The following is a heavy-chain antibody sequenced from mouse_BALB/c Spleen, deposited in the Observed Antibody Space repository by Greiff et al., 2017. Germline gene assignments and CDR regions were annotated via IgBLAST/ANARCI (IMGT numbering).Heavy chain of an antibody. CDR3: ATTRLGAMDY. D-gene: IGHD3-3*01. CDR2: INPYYDST. CDR1: GYTFTDYN. Sequence: VQLQQSGAELVKPGASVKISCKASGYTFTDYNMDWVKQSHGKSLEWIGDINPYYDSTSYNQKFKGKATLTVDKSSSTAYMELRSLTSEDTAVYYCATTRLGAMDYWGQGTSVTVSA. V-gene: IGHV1-18*01. J-gene: IGHJ4*01.